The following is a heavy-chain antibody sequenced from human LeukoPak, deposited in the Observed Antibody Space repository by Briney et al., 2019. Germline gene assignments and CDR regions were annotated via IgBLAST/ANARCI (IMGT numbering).Heavy chain of an antibody. D-gene: IGHD3-16*01. CDR1: GGSISSSNW. CDR2: IYHSGST. V-gene: IGHV4-4*02. J-gene: IGHJ6*02. CDR3: ARRGPGIGRGGGYYYYGMDV. Sequence: SETLSLTCAVSGGSISSSNWWSWVRQPPGKGLEWIGEIYHSGSTNYNPSLKSRVTISVDKSKNQFSLKLSSVTAADTAVYYCARRGPGIGRGGGYYYYGMDVWGQGTTVTVSS.